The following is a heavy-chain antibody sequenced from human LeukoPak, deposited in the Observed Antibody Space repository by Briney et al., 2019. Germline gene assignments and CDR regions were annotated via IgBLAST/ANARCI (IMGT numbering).Heavy chain of an antibody. CDR3: ARLSHSSEYGAFGI. CDR2: LYSAGNT. Sequence: GGSLRLSCAASGFTVSSSYMGWVRQASGKGLDWVSVLYSAGNTFYPDSVKGRFTISRDNSQNMLFLQMDSLRAEDTAVYYCARLSHSSEYGAFGIWGQGTLVTVSS. V-gene: IGHV3-66*02. D-gene: IGHD3-22*01. J-gene: IGHJ3*02. CDR1: GFTVSSSY.